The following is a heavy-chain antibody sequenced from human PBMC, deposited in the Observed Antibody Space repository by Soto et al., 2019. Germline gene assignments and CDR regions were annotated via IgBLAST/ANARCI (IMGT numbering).Heavy chain of an antibody. CDR3: VGMLVDRPYTFDI. Sequence: QLLESGGDLVQPGGSLRLSCAASGFTFSSYAMNWVRQAPGKGLEWVSTISASGANTFHGYSVKGRFTVSRDNSKNSLYLQMSSLRADDTAVYYCVGMLVDRPYTFDIWGQGTMVTVSS. CDR1: GFTFSSYA. D-gene: IGHD2-8*02. CDR2: ISASGANT. V-gene: IGHV3-23*01. J-gene: IGHJ3*02.